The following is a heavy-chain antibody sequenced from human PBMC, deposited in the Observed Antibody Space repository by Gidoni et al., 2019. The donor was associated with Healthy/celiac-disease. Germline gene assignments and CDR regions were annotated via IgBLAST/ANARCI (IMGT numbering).Heavy chain of an antibody. CDR2: IYYSGST. D-gene: IGHD3-22*01. CDR3: ARGGSSGYYGLNDAFDI. V-gene: IGHV4-30-4*01. CDR1: GGSISSGDYY. Sequence: QVQLQESGPGLVKPSQTLSLTCTVSGGSISSGDYYWSWIRQPPGKGLEWIGYIYYSGSTYYNPSLKSRVTISVDTSKNQFSLKLSSVTAADTAVYYCARGGSSGYYGLNDAFDIWGQGTMVTVSS. J-gene: IGHJ3*02.